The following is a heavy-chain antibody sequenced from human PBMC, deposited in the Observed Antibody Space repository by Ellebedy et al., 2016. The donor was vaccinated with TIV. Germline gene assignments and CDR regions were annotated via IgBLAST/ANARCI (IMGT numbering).Heavy chain of an antibody. D-gene: IGHD6-19*01. Sequence: MPGGSLRLSCAASGFTVRSNSMSWIRQSPGQGLEWIGYVNQRRTTKYNSSLRSRVTISIDTSKNQFSLTVTSVTAADTAVYFCARMRGVAGPRWFDPWGPGTQVIVSS. CDR3: ARMRGVAGPRWFDP. V-gene: IGHV4-59*08. J-gene: IGHJ5*02. CDR1: GFTVRSNS. CDR2: VNQRRTT.